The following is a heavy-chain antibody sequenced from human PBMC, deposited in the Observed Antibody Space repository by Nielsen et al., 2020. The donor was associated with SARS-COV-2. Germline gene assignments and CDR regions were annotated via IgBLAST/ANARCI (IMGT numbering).Heavy chain of an antibody. J-gene: IGHJ4*02. Sequence: GGSLRLPCAASGFTFDDYAMHWVRQAPGKGLEWVSGISWNSGSIGYADSVKGRFTISRDNAKNSLYLQMNSLRAEDTALYYCAKLDYGDYWGQGTLVTVSS. CDR1: GFTFDDYA. CDR3: AKLDYGDY. CDR2: ISWNSGSI. V-gene: IGHV3-9*01.